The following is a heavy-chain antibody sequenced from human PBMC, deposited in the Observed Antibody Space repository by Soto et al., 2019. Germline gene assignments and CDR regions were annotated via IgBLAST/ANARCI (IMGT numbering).Heavy chain of an antibody. CDR1: GFTFSSYG. CDR2: IWYDGSNK. V-gene: IGHV3-33*01. CDR3: ARDEYYDFWSGYYPSAYYYGMDV. D-gene: IGHD3-3*01. J-gene: IGHJ6*02. Sequence: GGSLRLSCAASGFTFSSYGMHWVRQAPGKWLEWVAVIWYDGSNKYYADSVKGRFTISRDNSKNTLYLQMNSLRAEDTAVYYCARDEYYDFWSGYYPSAYYYGMDVWGQGXTVTVYS.